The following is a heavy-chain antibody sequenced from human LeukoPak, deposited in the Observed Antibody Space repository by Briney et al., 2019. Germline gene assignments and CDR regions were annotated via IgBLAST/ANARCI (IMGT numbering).Heavy chain of an antibody. CDR2: INHSGST. J-gene: IGHJ4*02. CDR1: GGSFSGYY. V-gene: IGHV4-34*01. Sequence: SQTLSLTCSVYGGSFSGYYCGWIRQPPGKGLEWIGEINHSGSTNYNPSLKSRVTIPVDTSKNQFSLKLSSVTAADTAVYYCARGLVPAAMFDYWGQGTLVTVSS. D-gene: IGHD2-2*01. CDR3: ARGLVPAAMFDY.